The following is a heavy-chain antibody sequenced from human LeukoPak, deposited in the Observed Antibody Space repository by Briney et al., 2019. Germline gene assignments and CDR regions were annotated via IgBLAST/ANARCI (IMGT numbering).Heavy chain of an antibody. CDR2: INPNSGGT. D-gene: IGHD2-15*01. CDR3: ARETILGYCSGGSCSYNWFDP. CDR1: GYTFTGYY. Sequence: ASVKVSCKASGYTFTGYYMHWVRQAPGQGLEWMGRINPNSGGTNYAQKFQGRVTMTRDTSINTAYMELSRLRSDDTAVYYCARETILGYCSGGSCSYNWFDPWGQGTLVTVSS. V-gene: IGHV1-2*06. J-gene: IGHJ5*02.